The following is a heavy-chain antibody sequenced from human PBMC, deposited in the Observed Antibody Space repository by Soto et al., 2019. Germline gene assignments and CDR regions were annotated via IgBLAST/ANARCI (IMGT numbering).Heavy chain of an antibody. D-gene: IGHD3-9*01. Sequence: PSETLSLTCTVSGGSISSGLFYWSWIRQHPGKGLEWIGHISDSGSSYYNPSLESRVTISVDTSENQFSLKLSAVTAADTAVYFCARTTFYDIFTAYYSLFDYWGQGTKVTVSS. J-gene: IGHJ4*02. CDR3: ARTTFYDIFTAYYSLFDY. CDR1: GGSISSGLFY. V-gene: IGHV4-31*03. CDR2: ISDSGSS.